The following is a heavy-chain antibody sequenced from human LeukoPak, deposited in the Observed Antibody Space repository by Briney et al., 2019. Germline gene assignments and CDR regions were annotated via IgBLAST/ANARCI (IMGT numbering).Heavy chain of an antibody. CDR3: ARGVDY. J-gene: IGHJ4*02. CDR1: GFTFSTYA. CDR2: INTDGSTT. Sequence: GGSLRLSCAASGFTFSTYAMSWVRQAPGKGLEWVSRINTDGSTTSYADSVKGQFTISRDNAKNTLYLQMNSLRAEDTAVYYCARGVDYWGQGTLVAVSS. V-gene: IGHV3-74*01.